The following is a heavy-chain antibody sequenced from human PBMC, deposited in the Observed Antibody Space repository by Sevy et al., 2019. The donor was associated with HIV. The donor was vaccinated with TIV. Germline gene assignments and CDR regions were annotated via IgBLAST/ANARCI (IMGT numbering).Heavy chain of an antibody. CDR2: ISAYNGDT. J-gene: IGHJ1*01. D-gene: IGHD1-26*01. Sequence: ASVKVSCKASGGTFSSYAISWVRQAPGQGLEWMGRISAYNGDTKYAQKLQGRVTMTTDTSTSTAYMELRSLKSDDTAVYYCARAPSGSQGPGQYFHHWGQGTLVTVSS. CDR3: ARAPSGSQGPGQYFHH. CDR1: GGTFSSYA. V-gene: IGHV1-18*01.